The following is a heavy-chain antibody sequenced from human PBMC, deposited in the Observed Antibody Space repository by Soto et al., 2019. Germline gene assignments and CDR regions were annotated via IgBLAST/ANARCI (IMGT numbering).Heavy chain of an antibody. D-gene: IGHD2-15*01. CDR1: GGSISSSSYY. Sequence: PSETLSLTCAVYGGSISSSSYYWGWIRQPPGKGLEWIGSIYYSGSTYYNPSLKSRVTISVDTSKNQFSLKLSSVTAADTAVYYCARARLGYCSGGSCTPVDAFDIWGQGTMVTVSS. CDR2: IYYSGST. CDR3: ARARLGYCSGGSCTPVDAFDI. J-gene: IGHJ3*02. V-gene: IGHV4-39*01.